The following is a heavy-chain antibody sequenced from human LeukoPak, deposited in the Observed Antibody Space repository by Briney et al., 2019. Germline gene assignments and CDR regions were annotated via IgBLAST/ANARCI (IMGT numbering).Heavy chain of an antibody. CDR2: IIPILGIA. J-gene: IGHJ4*02. CDR1: GGTFSSYA. Sequence: SVKVSCKASGGTFSSYAISWVRQAPGQGLEWMGRIIPILGIANYAQKFQGRVTITADKSTSTAYMELSSLRSEDTAVYYCARTGEVFYYDSSGNRSPLDTYFDCWGQGTLVTVSS. V-gene: IGHV1-69*04. CDR3: ARTGEVFYYDSSGNRSPLDTYFDC. D-gene: IGHD3-22*01.